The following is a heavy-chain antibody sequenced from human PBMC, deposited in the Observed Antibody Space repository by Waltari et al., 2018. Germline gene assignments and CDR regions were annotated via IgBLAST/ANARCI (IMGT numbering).Heavy chain of an antibody. J-gene: IGHJ4*02. D-gene: IGHD1-26*01. V-gene: IGHV3-9*01. CDR1: GFTFDDYA. Sequence: EVQLVESGGGLVQPGRSLRLSCAASGFTFDDYAMHWVRQAPGKGLGGGSGISWNSGNIGYADSVKGRFTISRDNAKNPLYLQMNSLRTGDTALYYCAKGHSGSYGLDSWGQGTLVTVSP. CDR3: AKGHSGSYGLDS. CDR2: ISWNSGNI.